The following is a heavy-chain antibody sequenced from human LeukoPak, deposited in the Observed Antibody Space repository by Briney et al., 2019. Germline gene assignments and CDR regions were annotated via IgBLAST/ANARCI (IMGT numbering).Heavy chain of an antibody. D-gene: IGHD3-3*01. J-gene: IGHJ4*02. CDR1: GFTFSSYG. Sequence: GGSLRLSCAASGFTFSSYGMHWVRQAPGKGLEWVAVISYDGSNKYYADSVKGRFTISRDNSKNTLYLQMNSLRAEDTAVYYCAKGGDDFWSGSNYWGQGTLVTVSS. V-gene: IGHV3-30*18. CDR2: ISYDGSNK. CDR3: AKGGDDFWSGSNY.